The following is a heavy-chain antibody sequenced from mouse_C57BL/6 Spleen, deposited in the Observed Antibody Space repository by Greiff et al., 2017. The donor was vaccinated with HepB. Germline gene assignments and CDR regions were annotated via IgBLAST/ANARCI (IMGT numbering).Heavy chain of an antibody. Sequence: VHVKQSGPELVKPGDSVKISCKASGYSFTGYFMNWVMQSHGKSLEWIGRINPYNGDTFYNQKFKGKATLTVDKSSSTAHMELRSLTSEDSAVYYCARGGYGPAWFAYWGQGTLVTVSA. V-gene: IGHV1-20*01. CDR3: ARGGYGPAWFAY. CDR1: GYSFTGYF. J-gene: IGHJ3*01. CDR2: INPYNGDT. D-gene: IGHD2-2*01.